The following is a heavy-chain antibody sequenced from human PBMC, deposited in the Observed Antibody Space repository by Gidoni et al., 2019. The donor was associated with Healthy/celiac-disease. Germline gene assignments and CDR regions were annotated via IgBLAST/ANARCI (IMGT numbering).Heavy chain of an antibody. D-gene: IGHD3-3*01. J-gene: IGHJ6*02. CDR1: GGSVSSGSYY. Sequence: QVQLQESGPGLVKPSETLSLTCTVSGGSVSSGSYYWSWIRQPPGKGLEWIGYIYYSGSTNYNPSLKSRVTISGDTSKNQFALKLSSVTAADTAVYYCARGSITIFEGDVWGQGTTVTVSS. V-gene: IGHV4-61*01. CDR3: ARGSITIFEGDV. CDR2: IYYSGST.